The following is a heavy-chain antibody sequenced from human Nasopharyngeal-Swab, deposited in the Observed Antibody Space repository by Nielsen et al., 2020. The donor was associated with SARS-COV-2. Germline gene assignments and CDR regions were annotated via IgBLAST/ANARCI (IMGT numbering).Heavy chain of an antibody. CDR2: IYTSGST. D-gene: IGHD1-1*01. CDR3: ARDRSWNDGWFDP. CDR1: GGSISSGTYY. J-gene: IGHJ5*02. Sequence: SETLSLTCTVSGGSISSGTYYWSWIRQPAGKGLEWIGRIYTSGSTNYNPSLKSRVTITVHTSKNQFPLKLSAGTAADTAVDYCARDRSWNDGWFDPWGQGTLVTVSS. V-gene: IGHV4-61*02.